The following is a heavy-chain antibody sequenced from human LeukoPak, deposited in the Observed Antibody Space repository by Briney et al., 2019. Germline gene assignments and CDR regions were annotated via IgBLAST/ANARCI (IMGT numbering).Heavy chain of an antibody. J-gene: IGHJ4*02. CDR3: AKDVIYDILTGSLDY. CDR1: GFTFSSYS. V-gene: IGHV3-21*01. Sequence: PGGSLRLSCAASGFTFSSYSMNWVRQAPGKGLEWVSSISSSSSYIYYADSVKGRFTISRDNAKNSLYLQMNSLRAEDTAVYYCAKDVIYDILTGSLDYWGQGTLVTVSS. D-gene: IGHD3-9*01. CDR2: ISSSSSYI.